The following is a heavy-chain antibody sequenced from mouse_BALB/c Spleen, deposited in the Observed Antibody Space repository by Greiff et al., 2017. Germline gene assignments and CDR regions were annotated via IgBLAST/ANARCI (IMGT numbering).Heavy chain of an antibody. Sequence: EVQRVESGPGLVKPSQSLSLTCTVTGYSITSDYAWNWIRQFPGNKLEWMGYISYIGSTSYNPSLKSRISITRDTSKNQFFLQLNSVTTEDTATYYCARWDYYGSSYEAMDYWGQGTSVTVSS. CDR2: ISYIGST. J-gene: IGHJ4*01. V-gene: IGHV3-2*02. D-gene: IGHD1-1*01. CDR1: GYSITSDYA. CDR3: ARWDYYGSSYEAMDY.